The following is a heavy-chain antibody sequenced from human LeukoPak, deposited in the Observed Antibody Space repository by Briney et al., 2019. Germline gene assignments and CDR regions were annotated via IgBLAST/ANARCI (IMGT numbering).Heavy chain of an antibody. CDR2: TYYRSTWYN. Sequence: SQTLSLTCAISGDSVSSNSVTWHWIRQSPPRGLEWLGRTYYRSTWYNDYAVSVRGRITVNPDTSKNQFSPRLNSVTPEDTAVYYCARRLTQYDCFDPWGQGILVTVSS. CDR3: ARRLTQYDCFDP. CDR1: GDSVSSNSVT. J-gene: IGHJ5*02. D-gene: IGHD2-2*01. V-gene: IGHV6-1*01.